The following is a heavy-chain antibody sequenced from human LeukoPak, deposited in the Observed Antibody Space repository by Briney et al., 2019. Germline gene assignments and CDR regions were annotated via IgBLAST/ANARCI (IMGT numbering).Heavy chain of an antibody. CDR3: ARGLVYYGSGPESYFDY. J-gene: IGHJ4*02. V-gene: IGHV4-4*07. D-gene: IGHD3-10*01. CDR1: GGSISSYY. Sequence: PSETLSLTCTVSGGSISSYYWSWIRQPAGKGLEWIGRIYTSGSTNYNPSLKSRVTMSVDTSKNQFSLKLSSVPAADTAVYYCARGLVYYGSGPESYFDYWGQGTLVTVSS. CDR2: IYTSGST.